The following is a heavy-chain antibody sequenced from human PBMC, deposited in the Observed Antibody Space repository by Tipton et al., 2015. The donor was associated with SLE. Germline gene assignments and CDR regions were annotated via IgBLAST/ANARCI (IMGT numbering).Heavy chain of an antibody. CDR2: IKQDGSEK. CDR3: ARDFHYYDSTTSPFDY. V-gene: IGHV3-7*01. Sequence: GSLRLSCAASGFTFSSYWMTWVRQAPGKGLEWVANIKQDGSEKYYVDSVKGRFTISRDNAKNSLYLQMNSLRAEDTAVYYCARDFHYYDSTTSPFDYWGQGTLVTVSS. CDR1: GFTFSSYW. D-gene: IGHD3-22*01. J-gene: IGHJ4*02.